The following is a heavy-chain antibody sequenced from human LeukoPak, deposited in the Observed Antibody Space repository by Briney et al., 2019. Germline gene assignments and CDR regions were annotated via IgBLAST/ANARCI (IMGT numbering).Heavy chain of an antibody. V-gene: IGHV3-21*01. CDR3: VRDLGGRSGH. D-gene: IGHD1-26*01. CDR1: GFTFSSYS. J-gene: IGHJ4*02. CDR2: ISSGSTYM. Sequence: GGSLRLSCAASGFTFSSYSMNWVRQAPGKGLEGVSSISSGSTYMYYADSVKGRFTISRDNAKNTLFLQMNSLTVEDTAVYYCVRDLGGRSGHWGQGTLVTVSS.